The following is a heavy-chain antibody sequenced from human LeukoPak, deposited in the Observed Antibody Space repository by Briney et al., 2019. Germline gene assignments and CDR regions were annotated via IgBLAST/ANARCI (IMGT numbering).Heavy chain of an antibody. V-gene: IGHV3-64*05. D-gene: IGHD3-3*01. J-gene: IGHJ4*02. CDR3: VYQVQGVVK. CDR2: IRGDGAST. CDR1: GFTFNSYV. Sequence: PGGSLRLSCSPSGFTFNSYVMHWVRHAPGKGLEYVSGIRGDGASTYYADSVKGRFTISRDNSKNTLYVQMTSLSAEDTAVYYCVYQVQGVVKWGQGTLVTVSS.